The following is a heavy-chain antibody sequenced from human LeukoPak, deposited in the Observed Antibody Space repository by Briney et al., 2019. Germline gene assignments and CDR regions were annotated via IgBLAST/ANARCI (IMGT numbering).Heavy chain of an antibody. D-gene: IGHD3-10*01. J-gene: IGHJ5*01. CDR1: GFTFSGYA. CDR2: INGGGDAT. V-gene: IGHV3-23*01. CDR3: ARQIPGSGQGFDS. Sequence: GRSLRLSCAVSGFTFSGYALSWGRKAPGKGLGLVYAINGGGDATYYTDSVKGRFTISRDNSKNTLNLQMNSLRVDDTAVFYCARQIPGSGQGFDSWGQGTLVTVSS.